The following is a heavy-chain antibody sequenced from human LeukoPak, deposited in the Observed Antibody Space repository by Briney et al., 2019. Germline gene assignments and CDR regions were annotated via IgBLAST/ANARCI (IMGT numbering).Heavy chain of an antibody. CDR1: GGTFSSYA. Sequence: SVKVSCKASGGTFSSYAISWVRQAPGQGLEWMGGIIPIFGTANYAQKFQGRVTITADESTSTAYMELSSLRSEDTAVYYCARSPGVVVTLYYFDYWGQGTLVTVSS. CDR3: ARSPGVVVTLYYFDY. CDR2: IIPIFGTA. J-gene: IGHJ4*02. D-gene: IGHD3-22*01. V-gene: IGHV1-69*13.